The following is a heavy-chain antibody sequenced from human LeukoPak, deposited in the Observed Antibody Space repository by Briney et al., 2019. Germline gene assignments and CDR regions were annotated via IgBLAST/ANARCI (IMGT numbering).Heavy chain of an antibody. CDR1: GFTFSSYE. V-gene: IGHV3-15*01. Sequence: GGSLRLSCAASGFTFSSYEMNWVRQALGKGLEWVGRIKSKTDGGTTDYAAPVKGRFTISRDDSKNTLYLQMNSLKTEDTAVYYCTTGSGYGPRYYYYYGMDVWGKGTTVTVSS. J-gene: IGHJ6*04. D-gene: IGHD5-12*01. CDR3: TTGSGYGPRYYYYYGMDV. CDR2: IKSKTDGGTT.